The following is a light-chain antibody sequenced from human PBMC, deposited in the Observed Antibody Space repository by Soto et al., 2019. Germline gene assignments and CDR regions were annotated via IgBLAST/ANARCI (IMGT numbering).Light chain of an antibody. Sequence: EIVLTQSPATLSLSPGERATLSCRASQSVSSYLAWYKQKPGQAPRLLIYDASNRATGISARFSGSGSGTDFTLTISSLEPEDFAVYYCQQRSNWPITFGQGTRLEIK. CDR3: QQRSNWPIT. CDR2: DAS. V-gene: IGKV3-11*01. CDR1: QSVSSY. J-gene: IGKJ5*01.